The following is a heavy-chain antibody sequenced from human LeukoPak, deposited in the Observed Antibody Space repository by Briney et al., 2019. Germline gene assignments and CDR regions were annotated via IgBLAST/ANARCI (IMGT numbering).Heavy chain of an antibody. Sequence: GGSLRLSRAASGFTFSSYAMSWVRQAPGKGLEWVSVISGRDGSTYYADSVKGRFTISRDNSKNTLCLQMSNLRAEDTAVYYCAKESGISWGYFDYWGQGTLVTVSS. CDR2: ISGRDGST. CDR1: GFTFSSYA. V-gene: IGHV3-23*01. D-gene: IGHD6-6*01. J-gene: IGHJ4*02. CDR3: AKESGISWGYFDY.